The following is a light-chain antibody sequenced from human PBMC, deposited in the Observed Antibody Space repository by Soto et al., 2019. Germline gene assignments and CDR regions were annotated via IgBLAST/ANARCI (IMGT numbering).Light chain of an antibody. J-gene: IGLJ1*01. CDR2: DVT. V-gene: IGLV2-14*03. Sequence: QSALTQPASVSGSPGQSITISCTGTSSDVGAYNYVSWYQQHPGKAPQLMIYDVTNRPSGVSNCFSGSKSGYTASLTISGLQAEYEADYYCSSYTTSSTYVFGTGTKLTVL. CDR3: SSYTTSSTYV. CDR1: SSDVGAYNY.